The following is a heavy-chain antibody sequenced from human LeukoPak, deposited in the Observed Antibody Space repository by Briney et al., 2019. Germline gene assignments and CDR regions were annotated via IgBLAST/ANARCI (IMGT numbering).Heavy chain of an antibody. CDR2: INIGGTNT. V-gene: IGHV3-11*01. CDR3: ATDGAGFDT. J-gene: IGHJ5*02. CDR1: GFTFNDYY. Sequence: GGSLRLSCAAAGFTFNDYYMSWIRQAPGKGLEWLSYINIGGTNTHYADSVKGRFTISRDNAKKSLYLEMNNLRAEDTAVYYCATDGAGFDTWGQGVLVTVSS.